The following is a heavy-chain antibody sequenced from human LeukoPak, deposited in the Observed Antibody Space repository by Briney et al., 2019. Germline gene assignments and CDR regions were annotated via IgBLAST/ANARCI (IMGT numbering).Heavy chain of an antibody. D-gene: IGHD2-15*01. CDR1: GVSISSSSYY. CDR3: ARLGYCSGGSCLAFDY. J-gene: IGHJ4*02. Sequence: PSETLSITCTVSGVSISSSSYYWGWIRQPPGTGLEWIGRIYYSEGTYYAPSLKSRVTISVDTSKNQFSLKMSSVTAADTAVYYCARLGYCSGGSCLAFDYWGQGTLVTVSS. CDR2: IYYSEGT. V-gene: IGHV4-39*01.